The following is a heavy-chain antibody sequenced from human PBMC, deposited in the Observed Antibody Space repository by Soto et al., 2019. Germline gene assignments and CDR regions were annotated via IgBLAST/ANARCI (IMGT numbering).Heavy chain of an antibody. CDR1: GFTVSSNY. CDR2: IYSGGST. V-gene: IGHV3-53*01. Sequence: PGGSLRLSCAASGFTVSSNYMSWVRQAPGKGLEWVSVIYSGGSTYYADSVKGRFTISRDNSKNTLYLQMNSLRAGDTAVYYCARGPTGYPFYGMDVWGQGTTVTVSS. CDR3: ARGPTGYPFYGMDV. J-gene: IGHJ6*02. D-gene: IGHD6-13*01.